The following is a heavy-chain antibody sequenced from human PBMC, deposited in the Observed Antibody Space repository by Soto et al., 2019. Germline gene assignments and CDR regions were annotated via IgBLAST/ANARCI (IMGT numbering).Heavy chain of an antibody. D-gene: IGHD1-26*01. J-gene: IGHJ4*02. CDR3: ARVGGYSGSYYFAY. V-gene: IGHV4-59*01. CDR1: GGSISSYY. Sequence: PSETLSLTCTVSGGSISSYYWSWIRQPPGKGLEWIGYIYYSGSTNYNPSLKSRVTISVDTSKNQFSLKLSSVTAADTAVYYCARVGGYSGSYYFAYWGQGTLVTVSS. CDR2: IYYSGST.